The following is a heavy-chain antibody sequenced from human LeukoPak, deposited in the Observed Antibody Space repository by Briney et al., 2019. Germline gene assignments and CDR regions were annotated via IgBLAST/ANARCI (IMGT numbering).Heavy chain of an antibody. V-gene: IGHV3-21*01. D-gene: IGHD6-13*01. CDR2: ISSSSSYI. CDR3: ARGKSRGAAAGSDY. CDR1: GFTFSSYS. J-gene: IGHJ4*02. Sequence: GSLRLSCAASGFTFSSYSMNWVRQAPGKGLEWVSSISSSSSYIYYADSVKGRFTISRDNAKNSLYLQMNSLRAEDTAVYYCARGKSRGAAAGSDYWGQGTLVTVSS.